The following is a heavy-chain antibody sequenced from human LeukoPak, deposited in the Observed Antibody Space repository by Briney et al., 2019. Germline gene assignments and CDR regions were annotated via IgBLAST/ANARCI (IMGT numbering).Heavy chain of an antibody. Sequence: GAPVKVSCKASGYTFINYGITWVRQAPGQGLEWMGWISNYNGNTNYAQKFQGRVTMTTDTSTTTAYMELRSLRSDDTAVYYCARADYYYDSSGYYWFDPWGQGTLVTVSS. CDR3: ARADYYYDSSGYYWFDP. CDR2: ISNYNGNT. CDR1: GYTFINYG. D-gene: IGHD3-22*01. V-gene: IGHV1-18*01. J-gene: IGHJ5*02.